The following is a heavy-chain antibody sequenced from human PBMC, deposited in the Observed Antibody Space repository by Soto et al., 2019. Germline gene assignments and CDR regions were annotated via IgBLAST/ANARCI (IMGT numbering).Heavy chain of an antibody. Sequence: QLQLQESGPGLVKPSDTLSLTCTVSGGSISSNSYYWAWIRQPPGKGLEWIGIISYSGSTSYNPSLKSRVTISVDTSKNQFSLKLSSVTAADTAMYFCARQDIVSTFFDHWGQGTLVTVSS. CDR2: ISYSGST. CDR1: GGSISSNSYY. V-gene: IGHV4-39*01. J-gene: IGHJ4*02. CDR3: ARQDIVSTFFDH. D-gene: IGHD5-12*01.